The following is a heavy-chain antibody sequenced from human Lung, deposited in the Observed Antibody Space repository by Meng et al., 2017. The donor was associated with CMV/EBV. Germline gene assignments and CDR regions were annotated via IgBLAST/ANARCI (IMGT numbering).Heavy chain of an antibody. J-gene: IGHJ6*02. CDR2: IYSGGST. Sequence: GGSLRLXXAASGFTVSSNYMSWVRQAPGKGLEWVSVIYSGGSTYYADSVKGRFTISRDNSKNTLYLQMNSLRAEDTAVYYCARGQGYDFWSGVYYYYGMDVWGPGTXVTVAS. CDR3: ARGQGYDFWSGVYYYYGMDV. D-gene: IGHD3-3*01. V-gene: IGHV3-53*01. CDR1: GFTVSSNY.